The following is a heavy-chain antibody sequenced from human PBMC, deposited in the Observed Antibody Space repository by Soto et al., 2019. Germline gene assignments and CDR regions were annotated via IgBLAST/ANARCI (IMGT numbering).Heavy chain of an antibody. Sequence: GGSLRLSCAASGFTFSDYYMSWIRQAPGKGLEWVSYISSSGSTIYYADSVKGRFTISRDNAKNSLYLQMNSLRAEDTAVYYCARSDDSTSYPLDLWGPGTLVTVSS. V-gene: IGHV3-11*01. J-gene: IGHJ5*02. CDR2: ISSSGSTI. CDR3: ARSDDSTSYPLDL. D-gene: IGHD4-4*01. CDR1: GFTFSDYY.